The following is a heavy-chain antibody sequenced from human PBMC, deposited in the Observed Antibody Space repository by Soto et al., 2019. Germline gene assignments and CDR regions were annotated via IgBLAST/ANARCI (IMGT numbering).Heavy chain of an antibody. D-gene: IGHD6-19*01. V-gene: IGHV4-34*01. CDR1: GGSFSGYY. CDR3: ARRRRAVAGTAFLDY. CDR2: INHSGST. Sequence: QVQLQQWGAGLLKPSETLSLTCAVYGGSFSGYYWSWIRQPPGKGLEWIGEINHSGSTNYNPSLRSRVPISADTSKNQFAPKLSSVTAADTAVYYCARRRRAVAGTAFLDYRGQGTLVTVSS. J-gene: IGHJ4*02.